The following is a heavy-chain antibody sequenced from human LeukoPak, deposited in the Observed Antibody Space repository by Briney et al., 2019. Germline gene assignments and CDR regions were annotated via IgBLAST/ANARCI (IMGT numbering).Heavy chain of an antibody. CDR1: GFTFSSYW. J-gene: IGHJ5*02. CDR3: ARESYDSSGYDNWFDP. D-gene: IGHD3-22*01. V-gene: IGHV3-7*01. Sequence: GGSLRLSCAASGFTFSSYWMSWVRQAPGKGLEWVANIKQDGSEKYYVDSVKGRFTISRDNAKNSLYLQMNSLGAEDTAVYYCARESYDSSGYDNWFDPWGQGTLVTVSS. CDR2: IKQDGSEK.